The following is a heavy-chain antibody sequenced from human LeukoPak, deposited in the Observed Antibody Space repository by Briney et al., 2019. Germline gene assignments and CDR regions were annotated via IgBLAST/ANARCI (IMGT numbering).Heavy chain of an antibody. CDR1: GGXISSRSLY. V-gene: IGHV4-39*07. J-gene: IGHJ3*02. CDR2: ISDSGST. D-gene: IGHD6-6*01. Sequence: SETLSLTCTVSGGXISSRSLYWGWIRQPPGKGLEWIGSISDSGSTYYNPSLKSRLTISIDTSGNQFSLKLSSVTAADTAVYYCAREYSSSSGRRAFDIWGQGTMVTVSS. CDR3: AREYSSSSGRRAFDI.